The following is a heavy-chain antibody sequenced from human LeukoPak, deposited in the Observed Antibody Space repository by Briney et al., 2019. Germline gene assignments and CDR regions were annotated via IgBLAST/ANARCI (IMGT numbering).Heavy chain of an antibody. Sequence: ASVKVSCKASGYTFTSYGISWVRQARGQGLEWMGWISAYNVNTNYAQKLQGRVTMTTDTSTSTAYMELRSLRSDDTAVYYCARESYVGGSFDYWGQGTLVTVSS. V-gene: IGHV1-18*01. CDR1: GYTFTSYG. CDR2: ISAYNVNT. J-gene: IGHJ4*02. D-gene: IGHD3-16*01. CDR3: ARESYVGGSFDY.